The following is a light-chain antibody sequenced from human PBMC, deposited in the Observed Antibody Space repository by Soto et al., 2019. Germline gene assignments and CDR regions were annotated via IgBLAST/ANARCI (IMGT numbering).Light chain of an antibody. J-gene: IGKJ4*01. CDR3: QQRVNWLT. CDR1: QSVGTY. V-gene: IGKV3-11*01. CDR2: DAS. Sequence: EIVLTQSPAILSLSPGERATLSCRASQSVGTYLDWYQQKLGQAPRLLIYDASNRATGIPARFSGSGSGTDFSLTMSSLEPEDFAVYYCQQRVNWLTFGGGTKVE.